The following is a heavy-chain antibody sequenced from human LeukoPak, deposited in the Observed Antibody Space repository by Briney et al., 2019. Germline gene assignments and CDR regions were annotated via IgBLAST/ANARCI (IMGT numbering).Heavy chain of an antibody. Sequence: SETLSLSCAVYGGSFSGYYWSWIRQPPGKGLEWIGEINHSGSTNYNPSLKSRVTISVDTSKNQFSLKLSSVTAADTAVYYCARSGSDFDYWGQGTLVTVSS. D-gene: IGHD6-19*01. CDR1: GGSFSGYY. CDR2: INHSGST. J-gene: IGHJ4*02. CDR3: ARSGSDFDY. V-gene: IGHV4-34*01.